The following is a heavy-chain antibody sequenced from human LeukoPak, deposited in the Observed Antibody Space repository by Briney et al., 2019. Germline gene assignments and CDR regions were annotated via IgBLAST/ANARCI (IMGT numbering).Heavy chain of an antibody. V-gene: IGHV3-72*01. CDR1: GFTFSGHY. Sequence: GGSLGLSCAASGFTFSGHYMDWVRQAPGKGLEWVGRTRNKANSYTTEYAASVKGRFTISRDDSKNSLYLQMNSLKTEDTAVYYCARNKGYSSSWTPFDYWGQGTLVTVSS. CDR2: TRNKANSYTT. D-gene: IGHD6-13*01. J-gene: IGHJ4*02. CDR3: ARNKGYSSSWTPFDY.